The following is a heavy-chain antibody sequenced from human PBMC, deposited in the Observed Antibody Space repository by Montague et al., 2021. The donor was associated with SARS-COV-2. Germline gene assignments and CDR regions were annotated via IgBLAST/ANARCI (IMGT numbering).Heavy chain of an antibody. D-gene: IGHD3-22*01. J-gene: IGHJ3*02. CDR2: IYYSGST. V-gene: IGHV4-31*03. Sequence: TLSLTCTVSGGSISSGGYYWSWIRQHPGKGLEWVGYIYYSGSTYYNPSLKSRVTISVDTSKNQFSLKLSSVTAADTAVYYCARVQGITMIVVVIGAFDTWGQGPTVPGPS. CDR3: ARVQGITMIVVVIGAFDT. CDR1: GGSISSGGYY.